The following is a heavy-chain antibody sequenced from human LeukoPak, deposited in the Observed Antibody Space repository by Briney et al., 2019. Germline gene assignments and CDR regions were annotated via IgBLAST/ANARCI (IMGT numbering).Heavy chain of an antibody. V-gene: IGHV4-34*01. CDR2: INHIGST. Sequence: KPSETLSLTCAVYGWSFSGYYWSWIRQPPGKGLEWIGEINHIGSTNYNPSLKSRVTISVDTSKNQFSLKLSSVTAADTAVYYCERGLFKKVDWYSSGYYVWFDPWGQGTLVTVSS. D-gene: IGHD6-19*01. CDR3: ERGLFKKVDWYSSGYYVWFDP. CDR1: GWSFSGYY. J-gene: IGHJ5*02.